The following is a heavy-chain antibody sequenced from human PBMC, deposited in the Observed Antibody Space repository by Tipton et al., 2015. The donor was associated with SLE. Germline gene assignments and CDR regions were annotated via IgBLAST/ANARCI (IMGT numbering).Heavy chain of an antibody. Sequence: QLVQSGGGVVQPGRSLRLSCAASGFTFTTHAMHWVRQAPGKGLEWVAVVSYDGSDRYYADSVKGRFTISRDNSRDTLYLQMNSLRAEDTAVYYCARERAAADYWGQGTRVTVSS. V-gene: IGHV3-30*04. CDR3: ARERAAADY. J-gene: IGHJ4*02. CDR2: VSYDGSDR. D-gene: IGHD6-13*01. CDR1: GFTFTTHA.